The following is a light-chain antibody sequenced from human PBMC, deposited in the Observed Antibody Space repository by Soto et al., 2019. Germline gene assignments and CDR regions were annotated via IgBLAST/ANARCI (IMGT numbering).Light chain of an antibody. V-gene: IGKV3-11*01. Sequence: EFVLTQSPGTLSLSPGERATLSCRASPSVTNFLAWYRQKPGQAPRLLIYGAFNRATGIPARFSGSGSGTDFTLTISSLEPEDSAIYYCQQRNIWPPVTFGQGTRLEIK. CDR2: GAF. CDR3: QQRNIWPPVT. CDR1: PSVTNF. J-gene: IGKJ5*01.